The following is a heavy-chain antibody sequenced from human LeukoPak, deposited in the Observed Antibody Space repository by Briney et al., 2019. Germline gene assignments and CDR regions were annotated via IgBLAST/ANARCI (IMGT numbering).Heavy chain of an antibody. V-gene: IGHV4-4*02. CDR2: IYHSGST. D-gene: IGHD3-9*01. CDR1: GGSISSSNW. CDR3: ARDNRYFDPGVYYYYGMDV. Sequence: NPSETLSLTCAVSGGSISSSNWWSWVRQPPGKGLEWIGEIYHSGSTNYNPSLKSRVSISVDTSKNQFSLKLNSVTAADTAVYYCARDNRYFDPGVYYYYGMDVWGQGTTVTVSS. J-gene: IGHJ6*02.